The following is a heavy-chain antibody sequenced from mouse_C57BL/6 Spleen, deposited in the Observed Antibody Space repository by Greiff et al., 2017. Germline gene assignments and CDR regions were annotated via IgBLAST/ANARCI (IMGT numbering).Heavy chain of an antibody. CDR1: GFSLSTFGMG. Sequence: QVQLKESGPGILQPSQTLSLTCSFSGFSLSTFGMGVGWIRQPSGKGLEWLAHIWWDDDKYYNPALKSRLSISKDTSKNHVFLKIANVDTADTATYYVARRGYYGSSPCFEVWGTGTTVTVSS. D-gene: IGHD1-1*01. V-gene: IGHV8-8*01. CDR3: ARRGYYGSSPCFEV. CDR2: IWWDDDK. J-gene: IGHJ1*03.